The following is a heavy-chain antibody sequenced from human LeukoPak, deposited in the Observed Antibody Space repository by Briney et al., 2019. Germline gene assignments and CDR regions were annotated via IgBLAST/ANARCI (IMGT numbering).Heavy chain of an antibody. CDR3: ARAGVRIAAVSAQAFDI. Sequence: PGGSLRLSCAASGFTFSSYEMNWVRQAPGKGLEWVSYISSSGATRYYADSVKGRFTMSRDNAKNSLYLQMNSLRAEDTAVYYCARAGVRIAAVSAQAFDIWGQGTMVTVSS. CDR2: ISSSGATR. V-gene: IGHV3-48*03. D-gene: IGHD6-13*01. J-gene: IGHJ3*02. CDR1: GFTFSSYE.